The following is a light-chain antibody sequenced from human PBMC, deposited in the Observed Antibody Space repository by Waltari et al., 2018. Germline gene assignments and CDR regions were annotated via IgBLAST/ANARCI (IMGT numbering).Light chain of an antibody. CDR1: QRVSNS. V-gene: IGKV3-11*01. CDR2: DAS. Sequence: EVVLTQSPATLSLSPGERATLSCRASQRVSNSLAWYRQKPGQAPSLLIYDASTRAAGIPGRVRGSGSGTDFTLTISSLEPEDFAVYYCQLRTGWPMTFGQGTRLEIK. J-gene: IGKJ5*01. CDR3: QLRTGWPMT.